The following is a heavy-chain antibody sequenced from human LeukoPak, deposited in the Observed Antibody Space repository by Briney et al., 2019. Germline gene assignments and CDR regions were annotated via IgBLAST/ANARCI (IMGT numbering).Heavy chain of an antibody. CDR1: GGSFSSYY. V-gene: IGHV4-59*01. CDR2: IYYSGST. CDR3: ARGIDGGYYYYYYYMDV. D-gene: IGHD5-24*01. Sequence: PSETLSLACTVSGGSFSSYYWRWIRQPPGKGLEWIGYIYYSGSTNYNPSLKSRVTISVDTSKNQFSLKLSSVTAADTAVYYCARGIDGGYYYYYYYMDVWGKGTTVTVSS. J-gene: IGHJ6*03.